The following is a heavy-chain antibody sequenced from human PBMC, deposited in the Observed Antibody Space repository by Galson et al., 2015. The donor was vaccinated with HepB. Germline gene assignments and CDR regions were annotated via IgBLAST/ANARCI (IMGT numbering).Heavy chain of an antibody. J-gene: IGHJ4*02. CDR2: ISYDGSNK. Sequence: SLRLSCAASGFTFSSYGMHWVRQAPGKGLEWVAVISYDGSNKYYADSVKGRFTISRDNSKNTLYLQMNSLRAENTAVYYCAKDWNDSPPDYWGQGTLVTVSS. CDR3: AKDWNDSPPDY. CDR1: GFTFSSYG. D-gene: IGHD1-1*01. V-gene: IGHV3-30*18.